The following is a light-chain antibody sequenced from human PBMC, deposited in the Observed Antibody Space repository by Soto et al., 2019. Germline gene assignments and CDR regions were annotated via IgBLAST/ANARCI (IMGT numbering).Light chain of an antibody. CDR2: AAS. Sequence: DIQMTQSPSSLSSSVGDRVTITCRASQSISSYLNWYQQKPGKAPKLLIYAASSLQSGVPSRFSGSGSETDFTLTISSLKTEDFATYSCQQRYSTTWTFGQGTKVDIK. J-gene: IGKJ1*01. CDR1: QSISSY. CDR3: QQRYSTTWT. V-gene: IGKV1-39*01.